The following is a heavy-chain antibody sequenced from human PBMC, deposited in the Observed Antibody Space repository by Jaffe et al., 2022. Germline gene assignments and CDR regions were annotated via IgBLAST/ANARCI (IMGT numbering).Heavy chain of an antibody. V-gene: IGHV4-61*01. Sequence: QVQLQESGPGLVKPSETLSLTCTVSGGSVSSGSYYWSWIRQPPGKGLEWIGYIYYSGSTNYNPSLKSRVTISVDTSKNQFSLKLSSVTAADTAVYYCARSADLRFLEWLLSGTFDYWGQGTLVTVSS. CDR2: IYYSGST. D-gene: IGHD3-3*01. CDR3: ARSADLRFLEWLLSGTFDY. CDR1: GGSVSSGSYY. J-gene: IGHJ4*02.